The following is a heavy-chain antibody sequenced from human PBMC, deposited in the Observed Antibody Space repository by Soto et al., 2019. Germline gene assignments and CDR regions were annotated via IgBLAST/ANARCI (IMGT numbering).Heavy chain of an antibody. CDR1: GVSITSDDYY. Sequence: QVQLQESGPGLVNPSQSLSLTCTVSGVSITSDDYYWSWIRQPPGRGLEWIGYIFYSGSNHYNPSLKRRVIISLDTSTKQGSLKLTSVTAADTALYYCAGANCGGACSYRHDRYFYEAWGQGTLVTVSS. CDR2: IFYSGSN. D-gene: IGHD2-21*02. V-gene: IGHV4-30-4*01. CDR3: AGANCGGACSYRHDRYFYEA. J-gene: IGHJ5*02.